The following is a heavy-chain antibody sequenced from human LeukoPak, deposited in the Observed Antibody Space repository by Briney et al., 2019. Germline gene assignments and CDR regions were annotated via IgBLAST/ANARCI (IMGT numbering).Heavy chain of an antibody. CDR1: GFTFSSYW. D-gene: IGHD2-15*01. Sequence: GGSLRLSCAASGFTFSSYWMSWVRQAPGKGLEWVANINHDGNEKYYVDSVTGRFTISRDNAKNSLYLQMNSLSVEDTAVYYCARAGAIGSVDYWGQGTLVPVSS. V-gene: IGHV3-7*01. CDR2: INHDGNEK. CDR3: ARAGAIGSVDY. J-gene: IGHJ4*02.